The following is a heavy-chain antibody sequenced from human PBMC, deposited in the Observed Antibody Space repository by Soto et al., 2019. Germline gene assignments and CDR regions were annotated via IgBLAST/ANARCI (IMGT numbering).Heavy chain of an antibody. CDR3: ERAGSNYPGGMDV. Sequence: GPSVKVSCTAYGFTFTGYYLHWVRQAPGQGLEWMGWINHNSGGTNYAQKFQGWVTMTRDTSISPAYMELSRLRSDDTAVYYCERAGSNYPGGMDVWGQGTTVTVSS. J-gene: IGHJ6*02. V-gene: IGHV1-2*04. CDR1: GFTFTGYY. D-gene: IGHD4-4*01. CDR2: INHNSGGT.